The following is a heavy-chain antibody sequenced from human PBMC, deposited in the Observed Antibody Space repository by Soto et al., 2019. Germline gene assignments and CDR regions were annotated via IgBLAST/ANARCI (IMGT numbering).Heavy chain of an antibody. CDR1: GGSSSSGGYY. CDR2: IYYSGST. D-gene: IGHD2-15*01. V-gene: IGHV4-31*03. Sequence: QVQLQESGPGPVKPSQTLSLTCTVSGGSSSSGGYYWTWIRQHPGKGLEWIGYIYYSGSTYYNPSLMSRVTISVDTSKNQFSLKLTSVTAADTAVYYCARQPGSLSDYWGQGTLVTVSS. CDR3: ARQPGSLSDY. J-gene: IGHJ4*02.